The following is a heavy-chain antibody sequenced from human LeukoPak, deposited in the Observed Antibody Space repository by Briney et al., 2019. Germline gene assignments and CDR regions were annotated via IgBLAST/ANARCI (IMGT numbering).Heavy chain of an antibody. J-gene: IGHJ6*02. CDR3: ARERSDILTGYYYYYYGMDV. D-gene: IGHD3-9*01. Sequence: ASVKVSCKASGGTFSSYAISWVRQAPGQGLEWMGRIIPILGIANYAQKFQGRVTITADKSTSTAYMELSSLRSEDTAVYYCARERSDILTGYYYYYYGMDVWGQGTTVTVSS. CDR2: IIPILGIA. V-gene: IGHV1-69*04. CDR1: GGTFSSYA.